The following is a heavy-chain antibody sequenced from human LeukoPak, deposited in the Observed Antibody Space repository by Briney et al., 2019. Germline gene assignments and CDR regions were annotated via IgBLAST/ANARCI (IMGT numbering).Heavy chain of an antibody. CDR1: GGSISSYY. D-gene: IGHD4-11*01. CDR2: IYYSGST. Sequence: SETLSLTCTVSGGSISSYYWSWIRQPPGKGLEWIGYIYYSGSTNYNPSLKSRVTISVDTSKNQFSLKLSSVTAADTAVYYCARYSTDKGYSNDYWGQGTLVTVSS. CDR3: ARYSTDKGYSNDY. V-gene: IGHV4-59*01. J-gene: IGHJ4*02.